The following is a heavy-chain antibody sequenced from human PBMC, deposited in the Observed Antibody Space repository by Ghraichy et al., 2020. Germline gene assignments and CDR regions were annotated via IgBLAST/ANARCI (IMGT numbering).Heavy chain of an antibody. V-gene: IGHV4-31*03. J-gene: IGHJ6*02. D-gene: IGHD2-8*02. Sequence: SETLSLTCTVSGGSLISGTHYWTWIRQHPGKGLEWIGYIFYSGTTYYNPSLKSRLNMLVDTSKNQFSLKLSSVTAADTAVYYCARDHAGAYYYYAMDVWGQGTTVTVSS. CDR2: IFYSGTT. CDR3: ARDHAGAYYYYAMDV. CDR1: GGSLISGTHY.